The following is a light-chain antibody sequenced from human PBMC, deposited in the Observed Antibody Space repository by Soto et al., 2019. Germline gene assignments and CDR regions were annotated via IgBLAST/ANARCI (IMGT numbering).Light chain of an antibody. J-gene: IGKJ2*01. CDR1: QTLTTRF. CDR2: GAS. CDR3: QQYDDSPYT. Sequence: EIVLTQSPGTLSLSPGERATLSCMASQTLTTRFLAWYQQKPGQAPRLLIYGASRRATGIPDRFRGSGSGTAYNLTIRGLEPEDLAVYFCQQYDDSPYTFGQGTTVEIK. V-gene: IGKV3-20*01.